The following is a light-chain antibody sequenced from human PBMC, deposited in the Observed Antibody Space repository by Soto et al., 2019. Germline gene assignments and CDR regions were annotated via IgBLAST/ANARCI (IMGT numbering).Light chain of an antibody. CDR2: EVT. CDR1: SSDIGTYNL. CDR3: CSYAGSTTWV. Sequence: QSALTQPASVSGSPGQSITISCTGTSSDIGTYNLVSWYQQHPGKAPKLMIYEVTKRPSGVSNRFSASKSDNTAALTISGLQAEDEADYYCCSYAGSTTWVFGGGTKLTVL. J-gene: IGLJ3*02. V-gene: IGLV2-23*02.